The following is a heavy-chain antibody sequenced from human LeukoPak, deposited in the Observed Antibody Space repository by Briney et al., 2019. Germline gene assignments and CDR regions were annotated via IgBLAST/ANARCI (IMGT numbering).Heavy chain of an antibody. CDR1: GGSISSYY. J-gene: IGHJ6*03. D-gene: IGHD6-25*01. CDR2: IYTSGST. CDR3: ARDSFERLGPNYYYYYMDV. Sequence: SETLSLTCTVSGGSISSYYWSWIRQPPGKGLEWIGYIYTSGSTNYNPSLKSRVTISVDTSKNQFSLKLSSVTAADTAVYYCARDSFERLGPNYYYYYMDVWGKGTTVTVSS. V-gene: IGHV4-59*01.